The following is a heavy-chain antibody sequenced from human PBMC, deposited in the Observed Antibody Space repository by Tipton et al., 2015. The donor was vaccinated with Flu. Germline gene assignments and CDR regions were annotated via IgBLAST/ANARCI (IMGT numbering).Heavy chain of an antibody. J-gene: IGHJ5*02. CDR2: ILISGST. D-gene: IGHD1-14*01. Sequence: TLSLTCSVSGGSVSSSRYYWSWIRQPAGKSLEWIGRILISGSTNYNPSLESRVTISIDASMNQFSLRLTSGTAADTAVYYCAGERGTGVADLWGQGTLVTVSS. CDR1: GGSVSSSRYY. V-gene: IGHV4-61*02. CDR3: AGERGTGVADL.